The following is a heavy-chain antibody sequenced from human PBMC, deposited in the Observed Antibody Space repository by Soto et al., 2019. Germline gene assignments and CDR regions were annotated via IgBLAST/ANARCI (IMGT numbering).Heavy chain of an antibody. CDR3: ARHQYSSGWSYYYGMDV. CDR2: IYPGDSDT. Sequence: PVESLKISCKGSGYSFTSYWIGWVRQMPWKGLEWMGIIYPGDSDTRYSPSFQGQVTISADKSISTAYLQWSSLKASDTAMYYCARHQYSSGWSYYYGMDVWGQGTTVTVSS. V-gene: IGHV5-51*01. J-gene: IGHJ6*02. D-gene: IGHD6-19*01. CDR1: GYSFTSYW.